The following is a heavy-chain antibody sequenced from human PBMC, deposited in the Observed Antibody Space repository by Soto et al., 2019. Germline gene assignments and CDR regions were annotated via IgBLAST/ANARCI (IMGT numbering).Heavy chain of an antibody. CDR3: ATFTKEVVGTPT. J-gene: IGHJ5*02. CDR1: GFTFSNAW. CDR2: IRSKNDGGTI. D-gene: IGHD1-1*01. V-gene: IGHV3-15*07. Sequence: EVQLVESGGDLVNPGGSLRLSCAASGFTFSNAWMNWLRQAPGKGLEWVGRIRSKNDGGTIDYAAPVKGRFPVSRDDSKNTLYLQMSSLKTEDTAVYYCATFTKEVVGTPTWGQGALVTVSS.